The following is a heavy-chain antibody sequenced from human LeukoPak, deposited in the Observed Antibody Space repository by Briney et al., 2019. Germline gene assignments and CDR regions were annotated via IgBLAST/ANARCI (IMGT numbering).Heavy chain of an antibody. Sequence: GGSLRLSCAASGFTFGDYTMHWFRQPPGRGLQWVSLITGDGGTTSYAGSVKGRFTISRDNSKNSLYLHMNSLRNEDTALYYCAKGHFGAGPYWGQGTLVTVSS. J-gene: IGHJ4*02. CDR1: GFTFGDYT. CDR2: ITGDGGTT. V-gene: IGHV3-43*02. D-gene: IGHD3-3*01. CDR3: AKGHFGAGPY.